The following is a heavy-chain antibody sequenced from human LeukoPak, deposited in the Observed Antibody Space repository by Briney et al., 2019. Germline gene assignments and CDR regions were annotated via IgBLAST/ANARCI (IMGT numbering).Heavy chain of an antibody. CDR3: ARANNYDILTGYYSYYYYYYYMDV. J-gene: IGHJ6*03. CDR2: INHSGST. Sequence: PSETLSLTCAVYGGSFSGYYWSWIRQPPGKGLEWIGEINHSGSTNYNPSLKSRVTISVDTSKNQFSLKLSSVTAADTAVYCCARANNYDILTGYYSYYYYYYYMDVWGKGTTVTVSS. V-gene: IGHV4-34*01. D-gene: IGHD3-9*01. CDR1: GGSFSGYY.